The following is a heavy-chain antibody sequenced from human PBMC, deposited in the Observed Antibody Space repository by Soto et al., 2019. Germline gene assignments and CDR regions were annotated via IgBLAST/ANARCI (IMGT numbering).Heavy chain of an antibody. CDR1: GFTFSSYA. D-gene: IGHD3-22*01. J-gene: IGHJ3*02. CDR2: ISGSGSST. V-gene: IGHV3-23*01. Sequence: EGQLLESGGGLVQPGGSLRLSCAASGFTFSSYAMSWVRQAPGKGLEWVSAISGSGSSTYYADSVKGRFTIARDNSMNALYLGMNSLRADDTAVYYCAKDPVVGPGIAFDIWGQGTIVTVSS. CDR3: AKDPVVGPGIAFDI.